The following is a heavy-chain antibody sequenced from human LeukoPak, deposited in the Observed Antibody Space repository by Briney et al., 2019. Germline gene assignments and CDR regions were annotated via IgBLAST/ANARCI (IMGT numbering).Heavy chain of an antibody. CDR1: GFTFDDYG. V-gene: IGHV3-23*01. Sequence: GGSLRLSCAASGFTFDDYGMSWVRQAPGRGLEWVSAISGSSDTTYYADSVKGRFTISRDNSKNTLYLQMNSLRAEDTAVYYCANREGGYTYDPFDYWGQGTLVTVSS. CDR3: ANREGGYTYDPFDY. CDR2: ISGSSDTT. D-gene: IGHD5-18*01. J-gene: IGHJ4*02.